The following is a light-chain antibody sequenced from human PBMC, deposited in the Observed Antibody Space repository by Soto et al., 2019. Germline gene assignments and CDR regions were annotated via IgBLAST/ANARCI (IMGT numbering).Light chain of an antibody. V-gene: IGLV2-8*01. Sequence: QSALTQPPSASGSPGQSVTISCTGTSNEVGGYNYVSWYQQHPGKAPKLMIYEVNKRPSGVPDRFSGSKSGNTAPLTVSGLQAEDEADYYCSSFAGSTSFVFGTGTKLTVL. CDR1: SNEVGGYNY. CDR3: SSFAGSTSFV. J-gene: IGLJ1*01. CDR2: EVN.